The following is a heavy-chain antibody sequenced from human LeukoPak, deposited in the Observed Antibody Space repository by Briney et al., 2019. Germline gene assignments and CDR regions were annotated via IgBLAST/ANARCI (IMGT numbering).Heavy chain of an antibody. Sequence: SETLSLTCTVSGGSITSYYWSWIRQPPRKGLEWIGFIYSSGSTNYNPSLTSRLTISVATSKNQFSLKLSSVTAADTAVYSCARHFKHARSGTQHWFDPWGQGTLVTVSS. CDR3: ARHFKHARSGTQHWFDP. V-gene: IGHV4-4*09. CDR2: IYSSGST. D-gene: IGHD1-14*01. CDR1: GGSITSYY. J-gene: IGHJ5*02.